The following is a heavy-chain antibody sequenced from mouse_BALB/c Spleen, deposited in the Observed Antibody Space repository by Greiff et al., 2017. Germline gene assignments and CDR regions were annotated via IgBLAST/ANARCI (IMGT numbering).Heavy chain of an antibody. CDR1: GYTFTSYY. V-gene: IGHV1S56*01. CDR3: ARGGLRTLGAMDY. CDR2: IYPGNVNT. D-gene: IGHD2-2*01. J-gene: IGHJ4*01. Sequence: QVQLKQSGPELVKPGASVRISCKASGYTFTSYYIHWVKQRPGQGLEWIGWIYPGNVNTKYNEKFKGKATLTADKSSSTAYMQLSSLTSEDSAVYFCARGGLRTLGAMDYWGQGTSVTVSS.